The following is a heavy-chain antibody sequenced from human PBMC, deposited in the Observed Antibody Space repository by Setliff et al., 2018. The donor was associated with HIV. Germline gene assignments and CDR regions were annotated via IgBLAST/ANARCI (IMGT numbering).Heavy chain of an antibody. J-gene: IGHJ3*02. V-gene: IGHV4-30-4*08. D-gene: IGHD3-22*01. Sequence: SETLSLTCTVFGGSVRSDDYYWSWIRQPPGKGLEWIGYIYYTGSTHYNPSLKGRLSMSTSENQFSLKLTSVTAADTAVYYCARQWYYYDSSGYYPDAFDIWGQGTMVTVSS. CDR3: ARQWYYYDSSGYYPDAFDI. CDR1: GGSVRSDDYY. CDR2: IYYTGST.